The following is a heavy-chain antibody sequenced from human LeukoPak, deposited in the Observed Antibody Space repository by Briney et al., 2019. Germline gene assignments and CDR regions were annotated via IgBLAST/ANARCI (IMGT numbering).Heavy chain of an antibody. J-gene: IGHJ4*02. CDR3: ARDLTVEDLDY. CDR2: INPNSGGT. Sequence: SVKVSFKASGYTFTGYYMHWVRQAPGQGLEWMGWINPNSGGTNYAQEFQGRVTMTRDTSISTAYMELSRLRSDDTAVYYCARDLTVEDLDYWGQGTLVTVSS. D-gene: IGHD1-14*01. V-gene: IGHV1-2*02. CDR1: GYTFTGYY.